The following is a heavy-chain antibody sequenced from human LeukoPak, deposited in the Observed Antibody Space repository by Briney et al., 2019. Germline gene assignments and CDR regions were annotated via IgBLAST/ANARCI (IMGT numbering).Heavy chain of an antibody. CDR1: GFTFSSYA. V-gene: IGHV3-23*01. CDR3: AKDSAKKYDDY. J-gene: IGHJ4*02. D-gene: IGHD2/OR15-2a*01. CDR2: LSASGGLT. Sequence: GGSLRLSCAASGFTFSSYAMSWVRQAPGKGLEWVSGLSASGGLTYYADSVKGRFTISRDNSKNTLYLQMNGLRAEDTAVYYCAKDSAKKYDDYWGQGTLVTVSS.